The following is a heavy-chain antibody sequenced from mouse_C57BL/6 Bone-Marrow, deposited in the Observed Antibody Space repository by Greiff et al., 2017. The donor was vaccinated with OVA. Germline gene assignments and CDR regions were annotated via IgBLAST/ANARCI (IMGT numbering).Heavy chain of an antibody. V-gene: IGHV5-6*01. D-gene: IGHD2-5*01. Sequence: EVKLMESGGDLVKPGGSLKLSCAASGFTFSSYGMSWVRQTPDKRLEWVATISSGGSYTYYPDSVKGRFTISRDNAKNTLYLQMSSLKSEDTAMYYCAKPSNSAWFAYWGQGTLVTVSA. CDR3: AKPSNSAWFAY. CDR1: GFTFSSYG. J-gene: IGHJ3*01. CDR2: ISSGGSYT.